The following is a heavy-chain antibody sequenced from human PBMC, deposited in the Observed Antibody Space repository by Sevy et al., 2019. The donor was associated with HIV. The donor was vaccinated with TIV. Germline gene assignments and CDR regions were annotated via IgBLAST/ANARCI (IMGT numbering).Heavy chain of an antibody. CDR1: GGSISSYY. Sequence: SETLSLTCTVSGGSISSYYWSWIRQPAGKGLEWIGRIYTSGSTNYNPSLKSRVTMSVDTSKNQFSLMLSSVTAADTAVYYCARDDHCSGGSCYSRAYYYGMDVWGQGTTVTVSS. D-gene: IGHD2-15*01. CDR2: IYTSGST. CDR3: ARDDHCSGGSCYSRAYYYGMDV. V-gene: IGHV4-4*07. J-gene: IGHJ6*02.